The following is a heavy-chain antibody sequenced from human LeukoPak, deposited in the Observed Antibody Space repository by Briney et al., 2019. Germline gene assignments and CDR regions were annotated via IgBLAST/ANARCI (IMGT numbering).Heavy chain of an antibody. CDR3: ARVDSQIYSSSWYYWFDP. Sequence: KSSETLSLTCTVSGGSISSSSYYWGWIRQPPGKGLEWIGSIYYSGSTYYNPSLKSRVTISVDTSKNQFSLKLTSVSAADTAVYYCARVDSQIYSSSWYYWFDPWGQGTLVTVSS. J-gene: IGHJ5*02. CDR1: GGSISSSSYY. D-gene: IGHD6-13*01. CDR2: IYYSGST. V-gene: IGHV4-39*07.